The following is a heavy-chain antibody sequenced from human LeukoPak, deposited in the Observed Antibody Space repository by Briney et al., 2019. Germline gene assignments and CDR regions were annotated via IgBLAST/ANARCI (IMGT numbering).Heavy chain of an antibody. D-gene: IGHD3-22*01. Sequence: AGGSLRLSCAASGFTFSSYWMHWVRQAPGKGLVWVSRIKSDGSTNYADSVKGRCTISRDNAKNTLSLQMNSLRAEDTGVYYCASAPSEIGGYYPEYFRHWGQGTLVTVSS. CDR3: ASAPSEIGGYYPEYFRH. J-gene: IGHJ1*01. CDR1: GFTFSSYW. CDR2: IKSDGST. V-gene: IGHV3-74*01.